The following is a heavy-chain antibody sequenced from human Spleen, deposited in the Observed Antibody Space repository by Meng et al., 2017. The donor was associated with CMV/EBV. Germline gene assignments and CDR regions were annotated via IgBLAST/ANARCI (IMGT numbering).Heavy chain of an antibody. CDR1: GYTFPSYA. J-gene: IGHJ5*02. CDR2: IGAYNGNT. D-gene: IGHD6-13*01. CDR3: AREAAAGLDP. Sequence: VQLVQSGPEVKKLGASGKVSCKASGYTFPSYAISWVRQAPGQGLAWMGWIGAYNGNTLYAQKVQVRVTMTTDTSTSTAYMELRSLRSDDTAVYYCAREAAAGLDPWGQGTLVTVSS. V-gene: IGHV1-18*01.